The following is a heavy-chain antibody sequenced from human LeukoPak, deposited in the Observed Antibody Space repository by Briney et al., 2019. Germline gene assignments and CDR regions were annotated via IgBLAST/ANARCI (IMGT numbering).Heavy chain of an antibody. CDR1: GGSFSGYY. CDR3: ARGTLYGEYVFDY. Sequence: SETLSLTCAVYGGSFSGYYWSWIRQPPGKGLEWIGEINQSGRTNYNPSLKSRVTMSLDTSKNQFSLKLSSVTAADTAVYYCARGTLYGEYVFDYWGQGTLVTVSS. J-gene: IGHJ4*02. CDR2: INQSGRT. D-gene: IGHD4-17*01. V-gene: IGHV4-34*01.